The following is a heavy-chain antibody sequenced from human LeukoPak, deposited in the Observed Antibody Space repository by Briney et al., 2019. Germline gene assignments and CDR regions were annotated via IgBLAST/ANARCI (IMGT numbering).Heavy chain of an antibody. J-gene: IGHJ4*02. CDR2: IYSSGST. D-gene: IGHD6-13*01. CDR3: ASRITTAGSVDY. CDR1: GFTVSSNY. V-gene: IGHV3-53*01. Sequence: GGSLRLSCAASGFTVSSNYMSWVRQAPGKGLEWVSVIYSSGSTYYADSVKGRFTISRDNSKNTLHLQMNTLRAEDTAVYYCASRITTAGSVDYWGQGTLVTVSS.